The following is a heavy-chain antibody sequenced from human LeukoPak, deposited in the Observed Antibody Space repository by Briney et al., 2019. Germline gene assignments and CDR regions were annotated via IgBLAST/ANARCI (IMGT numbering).Heavy chain of an antibody. CDR3: ARGWSKFDY. J-gene: IGHJ4*02. CDR2: IKQDGSEK. D-gene: IGHD3-3*01. V-gene: IGHV3-7*01. Sequence: GGSLRLSCAASGFTFSSYWMTWGRQAPGKGQEWVANIKQDGSEKYYVNSVKGRFTIPRDNAKNSLYLQMNSLRAEDTAEYCGARGWSKFDYWGQGTLVTVSS. CDR1: GFTFSSYW.